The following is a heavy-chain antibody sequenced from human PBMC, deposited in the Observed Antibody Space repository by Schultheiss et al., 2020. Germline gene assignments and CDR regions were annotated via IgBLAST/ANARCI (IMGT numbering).Heavy chain of an antibody. CDR1: GGSISSGGYY. V-gene: IGHV4-39*07. J-gene: IGHJ6*02. Sequence: TLSLTCTVSGGSISSGGYYWSWIRQPPGKGLEWIGRIYYSGSTYYNPSLKSRVTISVDTSKNQFSLKLSSVTAADTAVYYCARGAESPSSYSSSGPGCMDVWGQGTTVTVSS. D-gene: IGHD6-6*01. CDR2: IYYSGST. CDR3: ARGAESPSSYSSSGPGCMDV.